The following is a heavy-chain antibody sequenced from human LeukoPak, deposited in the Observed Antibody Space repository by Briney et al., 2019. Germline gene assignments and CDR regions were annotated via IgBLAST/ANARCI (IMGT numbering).Heavy chain of an antibody. D-gene: IGHD4-11*01. CDR2: INHSGST. CDR3: ARGSNPRRAHSREFDP. CDR1: GGSISSGGYS. Sequence: SETLSLTCAVSGGSISSGGYSWSWIRQPPGKRLEWIGEINHSGSTNYNPSLKSRVTISVDTSKNQFSLKLSSVTAADTAVYYCARGSNPRRAHSREFDPWGQGTLVTVSS. J-gene: IGHJ5*02. V-gene: IGHV4-34*01.